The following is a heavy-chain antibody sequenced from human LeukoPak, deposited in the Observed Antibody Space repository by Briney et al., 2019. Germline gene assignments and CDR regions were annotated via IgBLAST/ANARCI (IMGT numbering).Heavy chain of an antibody. V-gene: IGHV4-59*10. D-gene: IGHD2-2*02. Sequence: PSETLSLTCAVYGGSFSGYYWSWIRQLPGKGLEWIGRIYTSGSTNYNPSLKSRVTMSVDTSKNQFSLKLSSVTAADTAVYYCARGENQLLYDYWGQGTLVTVSS. CDR3: ARGENQLLYDY. J-gene: IGHJ4*02. CDR2: IYTSGST. CDR1: GGSFSGYY.